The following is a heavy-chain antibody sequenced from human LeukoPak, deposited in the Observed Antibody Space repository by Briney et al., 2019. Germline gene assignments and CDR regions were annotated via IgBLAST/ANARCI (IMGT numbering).Heavy chain of an antibody. J-gene: IGHJ3*02. CDR2: INDSGSP. CDR3: ARAGGTTVVTHDAFDI. CDR1: GGSSRGHY. V-gene: IGHV4-34*01. Sequence: SETLSLTCAVYGGSSRGHYWNWLWIRQSPGKGLEWIGEINDSGSPNYNPSLKSRVTISENKSLNQFSLRLSSVTAADTAVYYCARAGGTTVVTHDAFDIWGQGTMVTVSS. D-gene: IGHD4-23*01.